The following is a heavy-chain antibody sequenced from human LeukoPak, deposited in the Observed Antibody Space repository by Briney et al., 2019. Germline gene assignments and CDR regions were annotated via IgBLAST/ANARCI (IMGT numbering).Heavy chain of an antibody. CDR3: AKPGVSRYCSGGSCYFPSYFDY. V-gene: IGHV3-43*01. CDR2: IYWDGSST. Sequence: GGSLRLSCAASGFTFDDYTMHWVRQTPGKGLEWVSLIYWDGSSTYYADSVKGRFTISRDNSKNSLYLQMNSLRTEDTALYYCAKPGVSRYCSGGSCYFPSYFDYWGQGTLVTVSS. J-gene: IGHJ4*02. D-gene: IGHD2-15*01. CDR1: GFTFDDYT.